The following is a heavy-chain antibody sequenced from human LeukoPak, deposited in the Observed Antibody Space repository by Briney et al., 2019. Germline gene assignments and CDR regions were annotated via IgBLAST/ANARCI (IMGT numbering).Heavy chain of an antibody. CDR2: INPNSGGT. CDR1: GYTFTGYY. J-gene: IGHJ4*02. CDR3: ARPDYGSGSYYN. V-gene: IGHV1-2*02. D-gene: IGHD3-10*01. Sequence: ASVKVSCQASGYTFTGYYMHWVRQAPGQGLEWMGWINPNSGGTNYAQKFQGRVTMTRDTSISTAYMELSRLRSDDTAVYYCARPDYGSGSYYNWGQGTLVTVSS.